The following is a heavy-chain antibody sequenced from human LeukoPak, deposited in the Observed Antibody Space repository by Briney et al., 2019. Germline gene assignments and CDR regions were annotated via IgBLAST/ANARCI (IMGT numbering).Heavy chain of an antibody. CDR3: ARDHNYAFDN. D-gene: IGHD1-1*01. CDR2: IGIDSGNT. CDR1: GFPFIDYS. J-gene: IGHJ4*02. Sequence: LGGSLRLSCAASGFPFIDYSMNWVRQAPGKGLEWISYIGIDSGNTKYADSVKGRFTISGDSAKNSLYLQMNSLRVEGTAVYYCARDHNYAFDNWGQGTLVTVSS. V-gene: IGHV3-48*04.